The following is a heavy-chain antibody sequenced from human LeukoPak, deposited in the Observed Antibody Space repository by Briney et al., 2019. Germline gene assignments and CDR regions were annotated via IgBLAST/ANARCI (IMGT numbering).Heavy chain of an antibody. CDR1: GGTFSSYA. J-gene: IGHJ6*02. Sequence: SVKVSRKASGGTFSSYAISWVRQAPGQGLEWMGGIIPIFGTANYAQKFQGRVTITADESTSTAYMELSSLRSEDTAVYYCARATTIHGPGRLGAYYGMDVWGQGTTVTVSS. CDR3: ARATTIHGPGRLGAYYGMDV. D-gene: IGHD3-3*01. CDR2: IIPIFGTA. V-gene: IGHV1-69*13.